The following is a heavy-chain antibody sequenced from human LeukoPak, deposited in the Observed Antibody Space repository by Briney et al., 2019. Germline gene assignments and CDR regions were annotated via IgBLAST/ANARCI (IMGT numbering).Heavy chain of an antibody. CDR1: GFTFSDYY. V-gene: IGHV3-11*01. Sequence: GGSLRLSCAASGFTFSDYYVSWIRQAPGKGLEWVSYISSSGSTIYYADSVKGRFTISRDNAKNSLYLQMNSLRAEDTAVYYCARTYGDYQSQLYYFDYWGQGTLVTVSS. J-gene: IGHJ4*02. CDR2: ISSSGSTI. CDR3: ARTYGDYQSQLYYFDY. D-gene: IGHD4-17*01.